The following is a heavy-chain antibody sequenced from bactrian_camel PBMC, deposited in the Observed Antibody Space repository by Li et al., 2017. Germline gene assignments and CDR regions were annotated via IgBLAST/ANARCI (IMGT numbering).Heavy chain of an antibody. V-gene: IGHV3S40*01. CDR1: GFTFSTYA. CDR3: VRDLGTTGWYFDN. J-gene: IGHJ6*01. Sequence: QLVESGGGLVQPGGSLRLSCAASGFTFSTYAMSWVRQAPGKGLEWVSGINSGSGGLTFYAGSVKGRFTISRDNAKNTVYLQMNSVKPEDTAVYYCVRDLGTTGWYFDNWGQGTQVTVS. CDR2: INSGSGGLT. D-gene: IGHD5*01.